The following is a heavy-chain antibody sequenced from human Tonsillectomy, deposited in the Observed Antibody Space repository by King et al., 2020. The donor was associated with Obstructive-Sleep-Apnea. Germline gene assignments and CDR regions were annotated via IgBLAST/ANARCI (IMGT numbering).Heavy chain of an antibody. D-gene: IGHD1-14*01. CDR2: IYYSGST. CDR3: ARVNRDYYYGMDV. J-gene: IGHJ6*02. Sequence: QLQESGPGLVKPSETLSLTCTVSGGSISSYYWSWIRQPPGKGLEWIGYIYYSGSTNYNPSLKSRVTISVETSKNQFSLKLSSVTAADTAVYYCARVNRDYYYGMDVWGQGTTVTVSS. CDR1: GGSISSYY. V-gene: IGHV4-59*01.